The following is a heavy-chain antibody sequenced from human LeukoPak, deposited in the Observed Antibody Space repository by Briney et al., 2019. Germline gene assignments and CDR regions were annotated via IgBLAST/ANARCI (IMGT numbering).Heavy chain of an antibody. CDR1: GFTFSNYW. J-gene: IGHJ4*02. CDR3: ARALDSSSSRYQAFEE. CDR2: IKQDESEK. V-gene: IGHV3-7*01. D-gene: IGHD2-2*01. Sequence: GGSLRLSCSASGFTFSNYWMSWVRQAPGKGLEWVANIKQDESEKYYVDSVKGRFTISRDNAKSSLYMQMNSLRAEDTAVYYCARALDSSSSRYQAFEEWGQGTLVTVSS.